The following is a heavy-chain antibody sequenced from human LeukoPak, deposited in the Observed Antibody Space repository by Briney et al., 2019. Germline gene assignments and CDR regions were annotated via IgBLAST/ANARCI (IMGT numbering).Heavy chain of an antibody. V-gene: IGHV4-39*07. CDR1: GGSISSSSYY. CDR2: IYYSGST. Sequence: SQTLSLTCTVSGGSISSSSYYWGWIRQPPGKGLEWIGSIYYSGSTYYNPSLKSRVTISVDTSKNQFSLKLSSVTAADTAVYYCARVRPLGAAMDPYYFDYWGQGTLVTVSS. J-gene: IGHJ4*02. D-gene: IGHD5-18*01. CDR3: ARVRPLGAAMDPYYFDY.